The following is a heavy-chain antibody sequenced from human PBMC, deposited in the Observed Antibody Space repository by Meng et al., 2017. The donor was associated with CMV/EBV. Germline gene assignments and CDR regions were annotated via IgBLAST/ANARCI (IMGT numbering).Heavy chain of an antibody. V-gene: IGHV4-4*07. CDR1: GGSISSHY. J-gene: IGHJ4*02. D-gene: IGHD3-10*01. CDR2: IYTSGST. Sequence: GGSISSHYWGWSRQPAGKGLEWIGRIYTSGSTNYNPSLKSRVTMSVDTSKNQFSLKLSSVTAADTAVYYCAREEITMVRGVLNYFDYWGQGTLVTVSS. CDR3: AREEITMVRGVLNYFDY.